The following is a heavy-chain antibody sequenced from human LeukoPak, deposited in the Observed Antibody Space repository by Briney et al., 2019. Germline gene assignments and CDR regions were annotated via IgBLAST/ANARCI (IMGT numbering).Heavy chain of an antibody. V-gene: IGHV3-23*01. CDR1: GFTFSSYA. CDR3: AKDTGYSSSYLPDY. Sequence: GGSLRLSCAASGFTFSSYAMSWVCQAPGKGLEWVSAISGSGGSTYYADSVKGRFTISRDNSKNTLYLQMNSLRAEDTAVYYCAKDTGYSSSYLPDYWGQGTLVTVSS. D-gene: IGHD6-13*01. CDR2: ISGSGGST. J-gene: IGHJ4*02.